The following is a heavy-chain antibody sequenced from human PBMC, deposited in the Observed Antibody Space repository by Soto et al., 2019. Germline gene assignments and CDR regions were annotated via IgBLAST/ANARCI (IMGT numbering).Heavy chain of an antibody. CDR2: IHYTGSP. J-gene: IGHJ5*02. V-gene: IGHV4-59*11. CDR1: GGSINSHY. Sequence: QVRLQESGPGLVKPSETLSLTCIVSGGSINSHYWSWFRQPPGKGLESIGYIHYTGSPYYNPSLNSRVTISVDRSKNQVSLKQSSVTAADTAVYYCARGSGGVTPEWFDPWGQGTLVTVSS. D-gene: IGHD3-16*01. CDR3: ARGSGGVTPEWFDP.